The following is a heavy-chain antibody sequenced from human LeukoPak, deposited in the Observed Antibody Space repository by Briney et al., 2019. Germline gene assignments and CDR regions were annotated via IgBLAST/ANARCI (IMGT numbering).Heavy chain of an antibody. Sequence: GGSLRLSCAASGFTFSNHVMSWVRQAPGKGLEWVSAISGSGGSTYYADSVKGRFTISRDNSKNTLYLQMNSLRAEDTAVYYCAPKRGITIFGRGAFDVWGQGTMVTVSS. J-gene: IGHJ3*01. V-gene: IGHV3-23*01. D-gene: IGHD3-3*01. CDR2: ISGSGGST. CDR1: GFTFSNHV. CDR3: APKRGITIFGRGAFDV.